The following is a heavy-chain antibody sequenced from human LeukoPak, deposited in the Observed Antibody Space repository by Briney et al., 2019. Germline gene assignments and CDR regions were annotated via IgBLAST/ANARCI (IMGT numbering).Heavy chain of an antibody. V-gene: IGHV3-66*01. CDR1: GFTVSSNY. CDR2: IYSGGST. J-gene: IGHJ4*02. Sequence: GGSLRLSCAASGFTVSSNYMNWVRQAPGKGLEWVSVIYSGGSTYYADSVKGRFTISRDNSKNTLYLQMNSLRAEDTAVYYCARGNEYGDYYFDYLGQGTLVTVSS. CDR3: ARGNEYGDYYFDY. D-gene: IGHD4-17*01.